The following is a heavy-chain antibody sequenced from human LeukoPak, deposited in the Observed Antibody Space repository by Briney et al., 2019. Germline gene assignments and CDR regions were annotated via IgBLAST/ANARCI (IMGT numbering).Heavy chain of an antibody. V-gene: IGHV4-34*01. D-gene: IGHD5-12*01. CDR3: ARDPPTVEMATISGY. Sequence: SETLSLTCAVYGGSFSGYYWSWIRQPLGKGLEWIGEINHSGSTNYNPSLKSRVTISVDTSKNQFSLKLSSVTAADTAVYYCARDPPTVEMATISGYWGQGTLVTVSS. CDR1: GGSFSGYY. J-gene: IGHJ4*02. CDR2: INHSGST.